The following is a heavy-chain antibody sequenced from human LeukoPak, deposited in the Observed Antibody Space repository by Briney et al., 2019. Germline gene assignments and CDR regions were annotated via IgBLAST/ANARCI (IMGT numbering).Heavy chain of an antibody. CDR2: INSDGSAT. CDR3: ATDPDSGGWSTFDY. V-gene: IGHV3-74*01. D-gene: IGHD6-19*01. CDR1: GFSFSRNW. Sequence: GGSLRLSCAASGFSFSRNWMHWVRQAPGKGLVWVSRINSDGSATHYADSVKGRFTISRDNAKNTLYQQMNSLRAEDTAVYYCATDPDSGGWSTFDYWGQGTLVTVSS. J-gene: IGHJ4*02.